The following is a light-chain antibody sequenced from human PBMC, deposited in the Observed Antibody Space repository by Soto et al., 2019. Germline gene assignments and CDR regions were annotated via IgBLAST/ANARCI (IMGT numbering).Light chain of an antibody. CDR3: SSHSTSTTLV. CDR1: SSDIGTYNY. Sequence: QSALTQPASVSGSPGQSITISCTGTSSDIGTYNYVSWYQQHPGKAPELIIYDVTNRPSGVSNRFSGSKSDNTASLTISGLQAEYEADYFCSSHSTSTTLVYGGGTKLTVL. CDR2: DVT. V-gene: IGLV2-14*03. J-gene: IGLJ3*02.